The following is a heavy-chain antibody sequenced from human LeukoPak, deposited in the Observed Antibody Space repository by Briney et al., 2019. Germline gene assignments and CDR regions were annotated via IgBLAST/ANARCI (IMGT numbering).Heavy chain of an antibody. CDR2: INHSGST. CDR3: ARGYCSSTSCYNSYYYYYYMDV. D-gene: IGHD2-2*02. Sequence: GSLRLSCVVSGFTFGRYWMSWVRQPPGKGLEWIGEINHSGSTNYNPSLKSRVTISVDTSKNQFSLKLSSVTAADTAVYYCARGYCSSTSCYNSYYYYYYMDVWGKGTTVTVSS. CDR1: GFTFGRYW. J-gene: IGHJ6*03. V-gene: IGHV4-34*01.